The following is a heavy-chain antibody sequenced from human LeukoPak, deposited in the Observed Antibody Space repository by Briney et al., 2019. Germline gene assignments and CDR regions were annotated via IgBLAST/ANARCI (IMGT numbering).Heavy chain of an antibody. CDR1: GFPFSNYW. J-gene: IGHJ5*02. CDR2: IKNDGSST. D-gene: IGHD5-12*01. V-gene: IGHV3-74*01. CDR3: ARARYDYRLPVDP. Sequence: PGGSLRLSCAASGFPFSNYWMHWVRQAPGKGLVWVSHIKNDGSSTSYADSVKGRITISRDNAKNTVYLQMNSLRDEDTAVYYCARARYDYRLPVDPWGQGTLVTVSS.